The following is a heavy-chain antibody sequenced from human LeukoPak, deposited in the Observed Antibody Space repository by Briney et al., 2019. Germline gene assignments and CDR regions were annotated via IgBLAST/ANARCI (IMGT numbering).Heavy chain of an antibody. J-gene: IGHJ6*02. CDR1: GFTFSSYW. V-gene: IGHV3-74*01. D-gene: IGHD3-10*01. CDR3: ARGSGSYSPSDYYYYYGMDV. Sequence: PGGSLRLSCAASGFTFSSYWMHWVRQAPGKGLVWVSRINSDGSSTSYADSVKGRFTISRDNAKNTLYLQTNSLRAEDTAVYYCARGSGSYSPSDYYYYYGMDVWGQGTTVTVSS. CDR2: INSDGSST.